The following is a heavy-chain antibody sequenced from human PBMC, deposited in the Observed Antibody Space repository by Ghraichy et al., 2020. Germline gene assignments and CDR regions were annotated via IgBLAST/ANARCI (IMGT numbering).Heavy chain of an antibody. CDR3: ATDITYYYDSSGYSNDAFDI. Sequence: LSLTCAASGFTFSSYSMNWVRQAPGKGLEWVSYISSSSSTIYYADSVKGRFTISRDNAKNSLYLQMNSLRDEDTAVYYCATDITYYYDSSGYSNDAFDIWGQGTMVTVSS. D-gene: IGHD3-22*01. J-gene: IGHJ3*02. CDR2: ISSSSSTI. CDR1: GFTFSSYS. V-gene: IGHV3-48*02.